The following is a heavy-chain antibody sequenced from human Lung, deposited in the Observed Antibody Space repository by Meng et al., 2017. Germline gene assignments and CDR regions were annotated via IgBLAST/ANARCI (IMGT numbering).Heavy chain of an antibody. CDR3: ASGDRPNLGIY. CDR1: GFTVSSNF. J-gene: IGHJ4*02. Sequence: EVQLVESGGGLIQPGGSLRLSCAASGFTVSSNFMNWVRQAPGKGLEWVSIIYTDGDDRTFYADSVKGRFTISRDNSKNTLYLQMNSLRAEDTAVYYCASGDRPNLGIYWGQGTLVTVSS. CDR2: IYTDGDDRT. D-gene: IGHD7-27*01. V-gene: IGHV3-53*01.